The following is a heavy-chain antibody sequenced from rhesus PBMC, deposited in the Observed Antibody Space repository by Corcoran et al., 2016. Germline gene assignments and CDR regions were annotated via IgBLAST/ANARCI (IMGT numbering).Heavy chain of an antibody. J-gene: IGHJ4*01. CDR3: ARAPDGWNDGYY. CDR2: IYGSGSST. V-gene: IGHV4-169*01. Sequence: QLQLQESGPGLVKPSETLSVTCAVSGGSISSSYWSWIRQAPGKGLEWIGYIYGSGSSTNYNPSLKSRVTLSVDTSENQLSLKLSSVTTADTAVYYCARAPDGWNDGYYWGQGVLVTVSS. D-gene: IGHD1-14*01. CDR1: GGSISSSY.